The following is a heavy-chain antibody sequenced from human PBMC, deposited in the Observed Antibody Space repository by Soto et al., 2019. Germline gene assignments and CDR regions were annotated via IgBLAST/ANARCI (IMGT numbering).Heavy chain of an antibody. Sequence: PSQTLSLTCAISGDSVSSNSAAWNWIRQSPSRGLEWLGRTYYRSKWYNDYAVSVKSRITINPDTSKNQFSLQLNSVTPEDTAVYYCARVYSSSGYDTYLPRGHWFAPGGQETLVTVPS. CDR3: ARVYSSSGYDTYLPRGHWFAP. D-gene: IGHD6-13*01. CDR1: GDSVSSNSAA. J-gene: IGHJ5*02. V-gene: IGHV6-1*01. CDR2: TYYRSKWYN.